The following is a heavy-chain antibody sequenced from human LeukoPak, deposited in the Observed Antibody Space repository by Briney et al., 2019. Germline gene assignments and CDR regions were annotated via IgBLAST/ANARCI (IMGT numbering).Heavy chain of an antibody. CDR3: ARDPPFGRDILTGQHERYGMDV. CDR2: ISSSSSYI. CDR1: GFTFSSYS. Sequence: GGSLRLSCAASGFTFSSYSMNWVRQAPGKGLEWVSSISSSSSYIYYADSVKGRFTISRDNAKNSLYLQMNSLRAEDTAVYYCARDPPFGRDILTGQHERYGMDVWGQGTTVTVSS. V-gene: IGHV3-21*01. J-gene: IGHJ6*02. D-gene: IGHD3-9*01.